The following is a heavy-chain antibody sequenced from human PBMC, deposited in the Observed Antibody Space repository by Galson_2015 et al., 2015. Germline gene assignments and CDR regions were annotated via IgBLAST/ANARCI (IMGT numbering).Heavy chain of an antibody. D-gene: IGHD2-15*01. CDR2: MFYSGST. CDR3: ARVPRITWTVVLVDGWYFDL. V-gene: IGHV4-61*01. Sequence: ETLSLTCTVSGGFVSSDNYYWGWIRQPPGKELEWIGHMFYSGSTNYNPSLKSRVTMSLDTSKNQFSLRLSSVTAADTAVYYCARVPRITWTVVLVDGWYFDLWGRGTLVTV. CDR1: GGFVSSDNYY. J-gene: IGHJ2*01.